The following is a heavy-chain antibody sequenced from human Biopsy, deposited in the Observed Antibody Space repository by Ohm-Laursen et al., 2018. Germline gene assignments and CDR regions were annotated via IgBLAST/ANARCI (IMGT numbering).Heavy chain of an antibody. Sequence: SLRLSCTASGFSVNDNYMSWVRQAPGKGLEWVSIIYLDGNTYYTDSVKGRVTISRDNSKNALYLQMNSLRPADTAKYYCVRGRAYWGQGTLVTVSS. J-gene: IGHJ4*02. CDR2: IYLDGNT. V-gene: IGHV3-53*01. CDR3: VRGRAY. CDR1: GFSVNDNY.